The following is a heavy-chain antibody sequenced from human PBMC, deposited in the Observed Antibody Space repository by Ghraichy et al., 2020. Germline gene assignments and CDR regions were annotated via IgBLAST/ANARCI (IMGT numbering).Heavy chain of an antibody. V-gene: IGHV3-30*18. CDR2: ISYDGSNK. J-gene: IGHJ4*02. D-gene: IGHD3-22*01. CDR3: AKVGYYYDSSGYYYVDY. CDR1: GFTFSSYG. Sequence: GGSLRLSCAASGFTFSSYGMHWVRQAPGKGLEWVAVISYDGSNKYYADSVKGRFTISRDNSKNTLYLQMNSLRAEDTAVYYCAKVGYYYDSSGYYYVDYWGQGTLVTVSS.